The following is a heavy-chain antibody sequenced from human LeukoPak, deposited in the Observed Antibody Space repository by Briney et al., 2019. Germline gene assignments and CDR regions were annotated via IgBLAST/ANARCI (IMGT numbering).Heavy chain of an antibody. CDR3: ASDRERYDAFDI. V-gene: IGHV3-7*01. CDR1: GFTFSSYW. D-gene: IGHD1-26*01. J-gene: IGHJ3*02. CDR2: IKQDGSEK. Sequence: GGSLRLSFAASGFTFSSYWMSWVRQAPGKGLEWVANIKQDGSEKYYVDSVKGRFTISRDNAKNSLYLQMNSLRAEDTAVYYCASDRERYDAFDIWGQGTMVTVSS.